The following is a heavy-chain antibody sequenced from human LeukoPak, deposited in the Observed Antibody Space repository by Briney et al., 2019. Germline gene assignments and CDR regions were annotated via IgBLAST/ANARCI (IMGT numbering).Heavy chain of an antibody. J-gene: IGHJ4*02. Sequence: GGSRGFSCEASGFTFTHYAMPWFGRAPGRGRGGVALISYDGGNEYYADSVKGRFTISRDNFKNTLYLQMNSLRVEDTALYYCAKDPSLRTTLPLWGQGTLVTVSS. D-gene: IGHD1-1*01. CDR3: AKDPSLRTTLPL. CDR1: GFTFTHYA. CDR2: ISYDGGNE. V-gene: IGHV3-30*18.